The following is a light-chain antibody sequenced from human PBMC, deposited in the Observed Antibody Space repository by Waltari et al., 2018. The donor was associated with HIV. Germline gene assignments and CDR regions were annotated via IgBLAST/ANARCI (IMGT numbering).Light chain of an antibody. Sequence: QSALTQPASVSGSPGQSITISCPGTSSNVGRADLVSWYQQHPGEAPKLIIYEVTKRPSGVSNRFSGSKSGNTASLTISGLQAEDEADYYCCSCPRSGIRYVFGTGTKVTVL. J-gene: IGLJ1*01. CDR3: CSCPRSGIRYV. CDR2: EVT. CDR1: SSNVGRADL. V-gene: IGLV2-23*02.